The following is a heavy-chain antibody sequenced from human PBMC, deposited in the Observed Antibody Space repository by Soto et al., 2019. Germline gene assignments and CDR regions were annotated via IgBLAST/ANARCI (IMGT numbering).Heavy chain of an antibody. J-gene: IGHJ4*02. D-gene: IGHD5-12*01. V-gene: IGHV1-69*13. CDR3: AREVTVASYSFDF. CDR1: GGTFNNYA. CDR2: IIPIFNSA. Sequence: SVKVSCKASGGTFNNYALSWVRQAPGQGLEWMGGIIPIFNSANYAQKFQGRATITADDSTSTAYMELRSLRPDDTAVYYCAREVTVASYSFDFWGQGTLVTVSS.